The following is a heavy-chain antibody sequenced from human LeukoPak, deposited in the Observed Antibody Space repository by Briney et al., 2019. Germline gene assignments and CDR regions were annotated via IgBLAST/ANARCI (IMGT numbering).Heavy chain of an antibody. CDR3: AKDHESDGYPCLDH. J-gene: IGHJ4*02. V-gene: IGHV3-23*01. Sequence: GGSLRLSCAASGFTFSRLAMTWVRQAPGQGLEWVSTISASGPYYADAARGRLTISRDNSRNTLSLQMDSLRAEDTAVYCCAKDHESDGYPCLDHWGLGTLVTVSS. D-gene: IGHD3-22*01. CDR1: GFTFSRLA. CDR2: ISASGP.